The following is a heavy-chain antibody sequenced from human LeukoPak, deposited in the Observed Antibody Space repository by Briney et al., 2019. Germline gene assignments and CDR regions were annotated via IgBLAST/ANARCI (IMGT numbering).Heavy chain of an antibody. CDR2: MNPNSGNT. Sequence: ASVKVSCKASGYTFTSYDINWVRQATGQGLEWMGWMNPNSGNTGYAQKFQGRVTMTRNTSISTAYMELSSLRSEDTAVYYCARRRPYGSGSYYPTRNWSDPWGQGTLVTISS. CDR3: ARRRPYGSGSYYPTRNWSDP. D-gene: IGHD3-10*01. CDR1: GYTFTSYD. V-gene: IGHV1-8*01. J-gene: IGHJ5*02.